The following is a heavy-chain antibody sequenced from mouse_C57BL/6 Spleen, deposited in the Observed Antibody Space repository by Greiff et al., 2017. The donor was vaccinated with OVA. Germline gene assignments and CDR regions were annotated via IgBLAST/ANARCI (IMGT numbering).Heavy chain of an antibody. CDR1: GFTFSDYG. V-gene: IGHV5-17*01. J-gene: IGHJ4*01. D-gene: IGHD1-1*01. CDR2: ISSGSSTI. CDR3: AYYYGSAMDY. Sequence: EVKLMESGGGLVKPGGSLKLSCAASGFTFSDYGMHWVRQAPEKGLEWVAYISSGSSTIYYADTVKGRFTISRDNAKNTLFLQMTSLRSEDTAMYYCAYYYGSAMDYWGQGTSVTVSS.